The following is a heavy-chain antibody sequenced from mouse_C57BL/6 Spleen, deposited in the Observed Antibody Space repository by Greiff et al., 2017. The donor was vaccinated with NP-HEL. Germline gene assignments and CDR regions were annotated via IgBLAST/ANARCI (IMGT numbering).Heavy chain of an antibody. CDR2: IHPNSGST. Sequence: VQLQQPGAELVKPGASVKLSCKASGYTFTSYWMHWVKQRPGQGLEWIGMIHPNSGSTNYNEKFKSKATLTVDKSSSTAYMQLSSLTSEDSAVYYCASYGSSLYYYAMDYWGQGTSVTVSS. D-gene: IGHD1-1*01. CDR3: ASYGSSLYYYAMDY. CDR1: GYTFTSYW. V-gene: IGHV1-64*01. J-gene: IGHJ4*01.